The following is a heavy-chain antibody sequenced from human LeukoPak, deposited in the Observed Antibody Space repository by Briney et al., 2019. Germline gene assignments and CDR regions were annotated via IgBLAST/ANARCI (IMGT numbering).Heavy chain of an antibody. V-gene: IGHV3-66*01. D-gene: IGHD3-3*01. Sequence: PGGSLRLSCAASGFTVSSNYMSWVRQAPGKGLEWVSVIYSGGSTYYADSVKGRFTISRDNSKNTLYLRMNSLRAEDTAVYYCARGRIFGVIYFDYWGQGTLVTVSS. CDR3: ARGRIFGVIYFDY. J-gene: IGHJ4*02. CDR2: IYSGGST. CDR1: GFTVSSNY.